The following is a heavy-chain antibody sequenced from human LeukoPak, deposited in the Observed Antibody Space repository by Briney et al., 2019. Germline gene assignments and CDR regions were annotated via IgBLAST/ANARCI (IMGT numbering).Heavy chain of an antibody. CDR3: ARDQRVRGSIAAAGPNYDYYGMDV. V-gene: IGHV1-69*04. CDR2: IIPILGIA. Sequence: SVKVSCKASGGTFSSYAISWVRQAPGQGLEWMGRIIPILGIANYAQKFQGRVTITADKSTSTAYMELSSLRSEDTAVYYCARDQRVRGSIAAAGPNYDYYGMDVWGQGTTVTVSS. J-gene: IGHJ6*02. D-gene: IGHD6-13*01. CDR1: GGTFSSYA.